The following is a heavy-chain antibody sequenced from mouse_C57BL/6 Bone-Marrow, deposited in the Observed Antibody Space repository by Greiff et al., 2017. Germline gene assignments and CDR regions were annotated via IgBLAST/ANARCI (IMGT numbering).Heavy chain of an antibody. CDR1: GYTFTSYW. CDR3: ARGYGSNYFDY. J-gene: IGHJ2*01. V-gene: IGHV1-50*01. Sequence: QVQLKQPGAELVKPGASVKLSCKASGYTFTSYWMQWVKQRPGQGLEWIGEIDPSDSYTTYNQKFKGKATLTVDTSSSTAYMQLSSLTSEDSAVYYCARGYGSNYFDYWGQGTTLTVSS. D-gene: IGHD1-1*01. CDR2: IDPSDSYT.